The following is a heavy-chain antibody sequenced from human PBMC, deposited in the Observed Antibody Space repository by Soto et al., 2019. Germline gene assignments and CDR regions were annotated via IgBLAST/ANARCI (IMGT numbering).Heavy chain of an antibody. V-gene: IGHV3-15*01. J-gene: IGHJ6*03. D-gene: IGHD3-3*01. Sequence: GGSLRLSCAASGFTFSNAWMSWVRQAPGKGLEWVGRIKSKTDGGTTDYAAPVKGRFTISRDDSKNTLYLQMNSLKTEDTAVYYCTTMPDFWSGYFADYYYYMDVWGKGTTVTVSS. CDR3: TTMPDFWSGYFADYYYYMDV. CDR1: GFTFSNAW. CDR2: IKSKTDGGTT.